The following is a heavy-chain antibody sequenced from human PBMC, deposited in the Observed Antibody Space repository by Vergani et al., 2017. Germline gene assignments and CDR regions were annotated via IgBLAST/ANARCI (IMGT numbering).Heavy chain of an antibody. Sequence: EVMLVQSGAEVKKPGESLKISCKYSDSSFISNEIAWVRQMSGKGLQWMGNINPIDSKISYSPSFQGQAIMSLDKSITTAYLQWRSLKASDTAIYYCTRHVPCGDGACLHFYHWGQGTQVTVSS. D-gene: IGHD2-21*01. CDR2: INPIDSKI. CDR3: TRHVPCGDGACLHFYH. J-gene: IGHJ4*02. V-gene: IGHV5-51*01. CDR1: DSSFISNE.